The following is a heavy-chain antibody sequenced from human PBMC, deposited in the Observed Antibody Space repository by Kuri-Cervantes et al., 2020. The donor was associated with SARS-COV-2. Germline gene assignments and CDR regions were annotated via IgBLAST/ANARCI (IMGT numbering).Heavy chain of an antibody. V-gene: IGHV3-30*04. CDR1: GFTFSSYA. D-gene: IGHD6-19*01. CDR3: AKWSSSGWYSDAFDI. CDR2: ISYDGSNK. J-gene: IGHJ3*02. Sequence: GESLKISCAASGFTFSSYAMHWVRQAPGKGLEWAAVISYDGSNKYYADSVKGRFTISRDNSKNTLYLQMNSLRAEDTAVYYCAKWSSSGWYSDAFDIWGQGTMVTVSS.